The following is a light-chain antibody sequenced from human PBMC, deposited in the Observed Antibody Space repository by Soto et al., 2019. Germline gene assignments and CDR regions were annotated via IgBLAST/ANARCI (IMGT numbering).Light chain of an antibody. CDR3: QQYGSSPWT. Sequence: EIVLTQSPGTLSLSPGERATLSCRASQSVTNNYLAWYQQKAGQAPRLLIYLASNRAAGTPARFSGSGSGADFTLTIKRLEPEDFAEYFCQQYGSSPWTFGQGTKVDIK. CDR1: QSVTNNY. V-gene: IGKV3-20*01. CDR2: LAS. J-gene: IGKJ1*01.